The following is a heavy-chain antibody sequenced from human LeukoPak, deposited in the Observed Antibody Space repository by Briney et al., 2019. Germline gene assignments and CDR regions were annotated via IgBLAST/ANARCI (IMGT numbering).Heavy chain of an antibody. V-gene: IGHV3-48*04. D-gene: IGHD3-10*01. Sequence: GSLRLSCAASGFTFSDYNMNWVRQAPGKGLEWVSFISSSSTAIFYADSVKGRFTISRDNAKNSLFLQMNSLRAEDTALYYCARDRLIGGRFGELSNWGQGTLVTVSS. CDR3: ARDRLIGGRFGELSN. CDR2: ISSSSTAI. CDR1: GFTFSDYN. J-gene: IGHJ4*02.